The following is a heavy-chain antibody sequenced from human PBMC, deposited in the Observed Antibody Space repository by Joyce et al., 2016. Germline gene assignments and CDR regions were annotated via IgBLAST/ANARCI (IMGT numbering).Heavy chain of an antibody. CDR3: ARVAYYYYALDV. CDR2: ISQSRNI. CDR1: GGSIPGSNW. V-gene: IGHV4-4*02. Sequence: VLLQESGPGLVRPSETLSLTCTVSGGSIPGSNWWSWVRQPPGKGLEWIGEISQSRNINYSQSRKSRVTLSLDKSRNQFSLSLTSVTAAYTAVYYCARVAYYYYALDVWGQGTTVTVSS. J-gene: IGHJ6*02.